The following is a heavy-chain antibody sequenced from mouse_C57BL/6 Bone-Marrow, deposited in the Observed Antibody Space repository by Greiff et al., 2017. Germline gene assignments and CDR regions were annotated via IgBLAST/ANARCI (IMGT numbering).Heavy chain of an antibody. CDR2: IDPSDSYT. V-gene: IGHV1-69*01. CDR1: GYTFTSYW. D-gene: IGHD2-4*01. Sequence: QVQLQQPGAELVMPGASVKLSCKASGYTFTSYWMHWVKQRPGQGLEWIGEIDPSDSYTNYNQKFKGKSTLTVDKSSSTAYMQLSSLTSEYSAVYYFARKGYYDYAYFDYWGQGTTLTVSS. J-gene: IGHJ2*01. CDR3: ARKGYYDYAYFDY.